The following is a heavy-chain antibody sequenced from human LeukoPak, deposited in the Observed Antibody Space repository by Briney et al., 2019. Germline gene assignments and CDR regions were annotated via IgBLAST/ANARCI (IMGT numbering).Heavy chain of an antibody. CDR1: GYTFTGYY. D-gene: IGHD3-10*01. J-gene: IGHJ4*02. Sequence: ASVKVSCKASGYTFTGYYMHWVRQAPGQGFEWMGWINPDSGGTIYAQNFQGRVTMTRDTSISTAYMELSSLRSDDTAVYYCARDLGDTYGSVGDFDYWGQGTLVTVSS. CDR3: ARDLGDTYGSVGDFDY. CDR2: INPDSGGT. V-gene: IGHV1-2*02.